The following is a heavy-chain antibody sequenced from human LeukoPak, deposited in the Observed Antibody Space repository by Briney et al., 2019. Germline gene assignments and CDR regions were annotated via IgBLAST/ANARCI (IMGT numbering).Heavy chain of an antibody. V-gene: IGHV3-21*01. J-gene: IGHJ4*02. CDR3: ASDYDILTGYYKRGSGFDY. CDR2: ISSSSSYM. CDR1: GFTFSSYS. Sequence: GSLRLSCAASGFTFSSYSMNWVRQAPGKGLEWVSSISSSSSYMYYADSVKGRFTISRDNAKNSLYLQMNSLRAEDTAVYYCASDYDILTGYYKRGSGFDYWGQGTLVTVSS. D-gene: IGHD3-9*01.